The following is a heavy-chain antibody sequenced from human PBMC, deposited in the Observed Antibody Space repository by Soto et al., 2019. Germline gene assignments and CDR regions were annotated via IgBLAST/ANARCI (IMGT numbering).Heavy chain of an antibody. J-gene: IGHJ6*02. CDR2: IIPIFGTA. D-gene: IGHD2-8*01. CDR3: ACTVSNYYYYGMDV. CDR1: GGTFSSYA. Sequence: QVPLVQSGAEVKKPGSSVKVSCKASGGTFSSYAISWVRQAPGQGLEWMGGIIPIFGTADYAQKFQGRVTITADESXSTAYMELSSLRSEDTAVYYCACTVSNYYYYGMDVWGQGTTVTVSS. V-gene: IGHV1-69*12.